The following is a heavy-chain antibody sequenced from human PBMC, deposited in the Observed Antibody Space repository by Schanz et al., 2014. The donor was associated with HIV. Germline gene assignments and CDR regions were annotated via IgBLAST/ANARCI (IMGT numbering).Heavy chain of an antibody. CDR3: ARVLGMAAAGTYWWYFDL. J-gene: IGHJ2*01. CDR1: GYTFNSYG. CDR2: IVPILGTT. V-gene: IGHV1-69*10. Sequence: QVQLVQSGAEVKKPGASVKVSCKASGYTFNSYGIVWVRQAPGQGLEWMGGIVPILGTTYYAQKFRGRVTITADKSTTSYMQLSSLRSDDTAVYYCARVLGMAAAGTYWWYFDLWGRGTLVTVSS. D-gene: IGHD6-13*01.